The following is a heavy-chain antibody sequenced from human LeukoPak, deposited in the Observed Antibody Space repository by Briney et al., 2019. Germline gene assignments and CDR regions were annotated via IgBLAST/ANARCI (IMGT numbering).Heavy chain of an antibody. V-gene: IGHV1-2*02. CDR2: INTNNGST. J-gene: IGHJ4*02. Sequence: ASVKVSCKASGYTFTGYYIRWVRQAPGQGLEWMGWINTNNGSTNYAQKFQGRVIMTRDTSISTAYMEVSRLTSDDTAVYYCAKDTYYHESSGYYVFDYWGQGTLVTVSS. D-gene: IGHD3-22*01. CDR1: GYTFTGYY. CDR3: AKDTYYHESSGYYVFDY.